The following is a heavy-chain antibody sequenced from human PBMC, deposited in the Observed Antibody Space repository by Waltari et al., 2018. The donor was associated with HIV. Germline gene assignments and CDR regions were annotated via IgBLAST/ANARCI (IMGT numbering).Heavy chain of an antibody. J-gene: IGHJ4*02. D-gene: IGHD3-10*02. CDR1: DFSVSRYW. Sequence: EVQLVQSGGGLFQPGGSRRLSCAAPDFSVSRYWMHWVRQIPGQGLVWVSRINPDGNTINYADSVRGRFTISRDYAKNTLYLQMNSLRDEDTAMYYCVKDMFGEYDYWGQGTLVTVSS. V-gene: IGHV3-74*01. CDR3: VKDMFGEYDY. CDR2: INPDGNTI.